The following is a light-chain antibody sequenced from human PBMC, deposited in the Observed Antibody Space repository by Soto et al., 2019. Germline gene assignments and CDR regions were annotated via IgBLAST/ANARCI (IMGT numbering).Light chain of an antibody. CDR3: SSLRSGSTRV. J-gene: IGLJ1*01. CDR2: EVT. Sequence: QSALTQPASVSGSPGQSIAISCTGTSSDVGAYDYVSWYQQHPDKAPKLIIYEVTHRPSGVSNRFSGSKSGNTASRTISGLQGVDEADYYCSSLRSGSTRVFGTGTKLTVL. CDR1: SSDVGAYDY. V-gene: IGLV2-14*01.